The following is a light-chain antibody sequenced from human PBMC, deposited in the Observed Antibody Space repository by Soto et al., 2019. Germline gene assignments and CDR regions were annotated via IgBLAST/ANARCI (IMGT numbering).Light chain of an antibody. CDR2: AAS. CDR1: QDISSH. CDR3: QEVKTYPLT. Sequence: DIQLTQSPSFLSASVGDRVTITCRASQDISSHLAWYQQKPGKAPKLLIYAASTLQSGVPSGFGGSGSGTEFTLTITSRQPEDVATDYCQEVKTYPLTFGGGTKVEIK. J-gene: IGKJ4*01. V-gene: IGKV1-9*01.